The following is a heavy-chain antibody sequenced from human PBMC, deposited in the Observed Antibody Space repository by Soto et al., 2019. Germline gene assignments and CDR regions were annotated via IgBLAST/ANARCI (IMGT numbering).Heavy chain of an antibody. Sequence: QVQLVESGGGVVQPGRSLRLSCAASGFTFSSYAMHWVRQAPGKGLEWVAVISYDGSNKYYADSVKGRFTISRDNSKNTLYLQMNSLRAEDTAVYYCARTIAVAGLPYYYYGMDVW. CDR3: ARTIAVAGLPYYYYGMDV. J-gene: IGHJ6*01. CDR1: GFTFSSYA. D-gene: IGHD6-19*01. CDR2: ISYDGSNK. V-gene: IGHV3-30-3*01.